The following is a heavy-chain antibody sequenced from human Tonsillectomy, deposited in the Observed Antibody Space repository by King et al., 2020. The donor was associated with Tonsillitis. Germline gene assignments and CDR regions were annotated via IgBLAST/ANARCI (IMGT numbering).Heavy chain of an antibody. Sequence: VQLVQSGAEVKKPGSSVKVSCKASGGNFSTYGVTWVRQAPGRGLEWMGGVNPSSGTPTFAQKFQGRLTMTADRSTSTASLELSSLRFEDTAVYYCARPDDSSTYREVWGQGTVVTVSS. CDR3: ARPDDSSTYREV. J-gene: IGHJ4*02. V-gene: IGHV1-69*14. D-gene: IGHD3-22*01. CDR2: VNPSSGTP. CDR1: GGNFSTYG.